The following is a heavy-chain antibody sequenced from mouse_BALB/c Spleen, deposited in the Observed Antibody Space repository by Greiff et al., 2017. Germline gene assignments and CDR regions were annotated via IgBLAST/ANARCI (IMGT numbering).Heavy chain of an antibody. V-gene: IGHV5-9-4*01. D-gene: IGHD2-4*01. CDR2: ISSGGSYT. CDR3: ATSTMITTRTWFAY. CDR1: GFTFSSYA. J-gene: IGHJ3*01. Sequence: EVQRVESGGGLVKPGGSLKLSCAASGFTFSSYAMSWVRQSPEKRLEWVAEISSGGSYTYYPDTVTGRFTISRDNAKNTLYLEMSSLRSEDTAMYYCATSTMITTRTWFAYWGQGTLVTVSA.